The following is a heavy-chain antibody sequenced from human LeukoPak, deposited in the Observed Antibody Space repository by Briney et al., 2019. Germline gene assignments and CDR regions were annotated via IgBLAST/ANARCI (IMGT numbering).Heavy chain of an antibody. J-gene: IGHJ4*02. CDR2: IYPGDSDT. CDR3: ARRPLTTVTTGNFDY. Sequence: EYLKISRKGSRYSFTSYWIGWVRQMPGKGLEWMGMIYPGDSDTRYSPSFQGQVTISADKSLSTAYLQWSSLKASDTAMYYCARRPLTTVTTGNFDYRGQGTLVTVSS. D-gene: IGHD4-17*01. V-gene: IGHV5-51*01. CDR1: RYSFTSYW.